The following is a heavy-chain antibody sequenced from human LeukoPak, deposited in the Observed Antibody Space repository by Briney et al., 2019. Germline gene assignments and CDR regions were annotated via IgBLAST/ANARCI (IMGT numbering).Heavy chain of an antibody. D-gene: IGHD5-12*01. V-gene: IGHV3-11*04. CDR3: GSGYDRYGYMDV. CDR2: ISSSGSTI. J-gene: IGHJ6*03. Sequence: PGGSLRLSCATSGFTFSDYYMSWIRQAPGKGLEWVSYISSSGSTIYYADSVKGRFTISRDNAKNSLYLQMNSLRAEDTAVYYCGSGYDRYGYMDVWGKGTTVTVSS. CDR1: GFTFSDYY.